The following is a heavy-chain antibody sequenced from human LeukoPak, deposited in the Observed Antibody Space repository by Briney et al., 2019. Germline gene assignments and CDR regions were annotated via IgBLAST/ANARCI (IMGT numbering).Heavy chain of an antibody. V-gene: IGHV1-2*02. CDR2: INPNSGGT. CDR1: GYTFTGYY. D-gene: IGHD6-19*01. J-gene: IGHJ4*02. Sequence: ASVKVSCKASGYTFTGYYMHWVRQAPGQGLEWMGWINPNSGGTNYAQKFQGRVTMTRDTSISTAYMELSRLRSDDTAVYYCARVAPYSSGTDDYWGQGTLVTVSS. CDR3: ARVAPYSSGTDDY.